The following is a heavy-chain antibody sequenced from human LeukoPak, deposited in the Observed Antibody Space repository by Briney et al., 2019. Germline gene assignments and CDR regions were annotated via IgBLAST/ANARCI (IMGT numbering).Heavy chain of an antibody. CDR3: ARKYSGSYDWFDP. CDR1: GGSISSSSYY. J-gene: IGHJ5*02. V-gene: IGHV4-61*02. Sequence: PSETLSLTCTVSGGSISSSSYYWGWIRQPAGKGLEWIGRIYSGGNTNYNPSLKSRVTMSVDTSKNQFSLKLSSVTAADTAVYYCARKYSGSYDWFDPWGQGTLVTVSS. D-gene: IGHD1-26*01. CDR2: IYSGGNT.